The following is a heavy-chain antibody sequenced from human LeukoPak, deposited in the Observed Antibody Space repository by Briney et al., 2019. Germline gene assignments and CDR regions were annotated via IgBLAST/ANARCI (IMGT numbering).Heavy chain of an antibody. D-gene: IGHD3-10*02. CDR2: LSPSGGIT. V-gene: IGHV3-23*01. J-gene: IGHJ4*02. CDR3: AKGVNYFVLEY. Sequence: GGSLRLSCAASGFTFSTYAMSWVRQAPGKRLEWVSALSPSGGITYYEDSVKGRFTISRDNSKNTLYLQMNSLRAEDTAVYYCAKGVNYFVLEYWGQGTLVTISS. CDR1: GFTFSTYA.